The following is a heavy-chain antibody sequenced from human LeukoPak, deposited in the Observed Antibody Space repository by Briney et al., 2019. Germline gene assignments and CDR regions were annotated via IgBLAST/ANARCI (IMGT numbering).Heavy chain of an antibody. D-gene: IGHD6-13*01. Sequence: GGSLRLSCAASGFSLSAYWMTWVRQAPGKGLEWVANINRDGSQKNHVDSVKGRFAISRDNAKNSLFLQMDSLRAEDTALYYCARDEHHLVQGYYFDYWGQGTLVTVSS. J-gene: IGHJ4*02. CDR2: INRDGSQK. V-gene: IGHV3-7*01. CDR3: ARDEHHLVQGYYFDY. CDR1: GFSLSAYW.